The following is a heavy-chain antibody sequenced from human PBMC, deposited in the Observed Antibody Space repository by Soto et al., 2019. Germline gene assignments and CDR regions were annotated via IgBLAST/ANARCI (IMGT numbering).Heavy chain of an antibody. CDR3: AKESILTGYYVGYFDY. Sequence: HPGGSLRLSCAASGFTFSSYAMSWVRQAPGKGLEWVSAISGSGGSTSYADSVKGRFTISRDNSKNTLYLQMNSLRAEDTAVYYCAKESILTGYYVGYFDYWGQGTLVTVSS. D-gene: IGHD3-9*01. J-gene: IGHJ4*02. CDR1: GFTFSSYA. V-gene: IGHV3-23*01. CDR2: ISGSGGST.